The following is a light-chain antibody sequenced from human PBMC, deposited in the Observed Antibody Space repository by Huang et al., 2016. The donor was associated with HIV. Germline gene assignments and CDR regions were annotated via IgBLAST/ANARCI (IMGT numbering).Light chain of an antibody. J-gene: IGKJ4*01. CDR1: RSVSTN. Sequence: EIVMTQSPATLSVSPGQRVTLSCRANRSVSTNLAWYKQRHGQAPRLLIYGASTRAPGSPARFSGSGSGTDFSLTISSLQSEDFALYYCHQYNNWLLSFGGGTRV. CDR2: GAS. CDR3: HQYNNWLLS. V-gene: IGKV3-15*01.